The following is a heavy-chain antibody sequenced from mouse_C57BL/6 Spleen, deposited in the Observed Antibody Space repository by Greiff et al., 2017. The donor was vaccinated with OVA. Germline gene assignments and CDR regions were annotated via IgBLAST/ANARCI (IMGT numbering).Heavy chain of an antibody. D-gene: IGHD1-1*01. CDR3: ASKVTTVVDWYCDV. CDR2: INPNNGGT. CDR1: GYTFTDYY. Sequence: VQLQQSGPELVKPGASVKISCKASGYTFTDYYMNWVKQSHGKSLEWIGDINPNNGGTSYNQKFKGKATLTVDKSSSTAYMELRSLTSEDSAVYYCASKVTTVVDWYCDVWGTGTTVTVSS. J-gene: IGHJ1*03. V-gene: IGHV1-26*01.